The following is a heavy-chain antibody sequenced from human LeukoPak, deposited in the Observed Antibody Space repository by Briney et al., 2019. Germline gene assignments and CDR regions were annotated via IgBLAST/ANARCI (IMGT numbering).Heavy chain of an antibody. D-gene: IGHD4-17*01. CDR2: ISANNGVT. J-gene: IGHJ4*02. CDR1: GYTFTGYY. CDR3: ARAPSYGDYGGDH. V-gene: IGHV1-18*04. Sequence: ASVKVSCKASGYTFTGYYMHWVRQAPGQGLEWMGWISANNGVTNYAQKLQGRATMTTDTSTNTAYMELGSLRSDDTAVYYCARAPSYGDYGGDHWGQGTLLTVSS.